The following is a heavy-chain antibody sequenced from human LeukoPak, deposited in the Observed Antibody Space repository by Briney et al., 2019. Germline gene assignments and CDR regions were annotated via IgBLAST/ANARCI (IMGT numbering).Heavy chain of an antibody. D-gene: IGHD3-10*01. J-gene: IGHJ4*02. V-gene: IGHV1-18*01. CDR1: GYTFTKYG. CDR3: ARDLMVRGLTLGFLAAC. CDR2: ITPYNGDT. Sequence: ASVKVSCKASGYTFTKYGISWVRQAPGQGPEWVGWITPYNGDTKSAQKFQGRVTMTTDSSTSTAYLEMRSLRSDDTAVYFCARDLMVRGLTLGFLAACWGQGTLVSVSS.